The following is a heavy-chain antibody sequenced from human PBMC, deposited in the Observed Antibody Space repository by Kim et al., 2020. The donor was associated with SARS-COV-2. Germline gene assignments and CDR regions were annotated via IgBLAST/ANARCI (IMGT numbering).Heavy chain of an antibody. D-gene: IGHD5-18*01. CDR1: GFAFSAYH. V-gene: IGHV3-21*01. J-gene: IGHJ4*02. CDR2: LSGDTNYI. Sequence: GGSPRLSCAASGFAFSAYHMNWVRQAPGKGLEWVSSLSGDTNYIYYANSVKGRFTISRDNAKNSLYLQMNSLRAEDTAVYYCTRNVGGYSNGLHWGQGTLVTVSS. CDR3: TRNVGGYSNGLH.